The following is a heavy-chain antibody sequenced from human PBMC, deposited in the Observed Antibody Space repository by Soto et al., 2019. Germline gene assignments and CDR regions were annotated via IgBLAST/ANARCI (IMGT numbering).Heavy chain of an antibody. V-gene: IGHV3-7*01. CDR2: IKQAGSEK. CDR1: GCTFSAYW. D-gene: IGHD6-25*01. Sequence: GGSLRLSCAASGCTFSAYWMSWVRQAPGKGLEWVANIKQAGSEKYYVDSVNGRFIISRDDAKNSLFLQVNSLRVEDTAVYYCAREKRANGYFDYWGQGTLVTVSS. CDR3: AREKRANGYFDY. J-gene: IGHJ4*02.